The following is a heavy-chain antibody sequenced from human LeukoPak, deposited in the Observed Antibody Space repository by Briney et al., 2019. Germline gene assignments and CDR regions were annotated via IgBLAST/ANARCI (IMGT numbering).Heavy chain of an antibody. CDR3: ARDSPSVVVVPAAIQGWFDP. Sequence: SETLSLTCTVSGGSISSYYWSWIRQPAGKGLGWIGRIYTSGSTNYNPSLKSRVTISVDTSKNQFSLKLSSVTAADTAVYYCARDSPSVVVVPAAIQGWFDPWGQGTLVTVSS. D-gene: IGHD2-2*02. CDR2: IYTSGST. CDR1: GGSISSYY. V-gene: IGHV4-4*07. J-gene: IGHJ5*02.